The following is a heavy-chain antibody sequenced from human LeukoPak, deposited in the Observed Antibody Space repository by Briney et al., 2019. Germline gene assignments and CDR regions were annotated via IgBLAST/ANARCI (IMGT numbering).Heavy chain of an antibody. CDR2: IHKSDGST. CDR3: ARVATNYYYMDV. D-gene: IGHD5-12*01. J-gene: IGHJ6*03. Sequence: TGGSLRLSCAASGFTFSSYGMSWVRQAAGKGLEWVSLIHKSDGSTYYADSVKGRFTISRDNSKNTLCPQMNSLRAEDTAVYYCARVATNYYYMDVWGKGTTVTISS. CDR1: GFTFSSYG. V-gene: IGHV3-23*01.